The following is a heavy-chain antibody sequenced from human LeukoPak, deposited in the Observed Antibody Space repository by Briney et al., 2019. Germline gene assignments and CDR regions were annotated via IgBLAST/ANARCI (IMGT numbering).Heavy chain of an antibody. V-gene: IGHV3-21*04. D-gene: IGHD3-10*01. CDR2: ISSSSSYI. J-gene: IGHJ4*02. CDR3: ARAPLRGLYYFDY. Sequence: GGSLRLSCAASGFTFSTYTMYWVRHPPGKGLEWVSSISSSSSYIYYADSMKGRFTISRDNSKNTLYLQMNSLRAEDTAVYYCARAPLRGLYYFDYWGQGTLVTVSS. CDR1: GFTFSTYT.